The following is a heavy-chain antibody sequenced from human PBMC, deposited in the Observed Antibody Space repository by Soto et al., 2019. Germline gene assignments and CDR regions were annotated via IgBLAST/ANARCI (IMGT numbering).Heavy chain of an antibody. D-gene: IGHD1-26*01. CDR1: GGTFKTDT. CDR2: IIPMYDSA. Sequence: QVQLVQSGAELKKPGSSVNVSCAASGGTFKTDTINWVRQAPGQGLEGLGQIIPMYDSANYAQRFQGRVTISADQSTNIAYMELSGLRSEDTALYYCATWRTYSGSYCFDYWGQGTLVSVSS. CDR3: ATWRTYSGSYCFDY. V-gene: IGHV1-69*01. J-gene: IGHJ4*02.